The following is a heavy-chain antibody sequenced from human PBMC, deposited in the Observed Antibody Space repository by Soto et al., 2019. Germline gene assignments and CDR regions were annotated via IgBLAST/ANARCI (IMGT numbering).Heavy chain of an antibody. D-gene: IGHD5-18*01. J-gene: IGHJ4*02. CDR3: AKDPGGVQLWDFFDY. Sequence: GGSLRLSCAASVFSFSTSGMHWVRQAPGKGLEWVAAISYDERNKFYADSVKGRFTISRDNSKNMLYLQMNSLRTEDTAVYYCAKDPGGVQLWDFFDYWGQGTQVTVSS. CDR1: VFSFSTSG. CDR2: ISYDERNK. V-gene: IGHV3-30*18.